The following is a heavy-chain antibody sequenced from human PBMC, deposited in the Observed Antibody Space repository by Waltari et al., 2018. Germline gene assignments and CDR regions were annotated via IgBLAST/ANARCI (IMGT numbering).Heavy chain of an antibody. Sequence: HVQLQESGPGLVKPSQTLSLTCTVSGGSISSDDDYWSWIRQSPGRGLEWIGYIYYSGRTYYNPSLKSRLIISIDTSKNQFSLKLNSVTAADTAVYYCATDRGTLVSDEGRFDPWGQGTLVTVSS. CDR2: IYYSGRT. J-gene: IGHJ5*02. V-gene: IGHV4-30-4*08. CDR3: ATDRGTLVSDEGRFDP. D-gene: IGHD1-1*01. CDR1: GGSISSDDDY.